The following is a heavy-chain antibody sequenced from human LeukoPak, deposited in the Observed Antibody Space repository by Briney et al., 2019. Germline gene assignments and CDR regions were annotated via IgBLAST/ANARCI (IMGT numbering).Heavy chain of an antibody. CDR3: ASRYSSSSDY. CDR2: INHSGST. V-gene: IGHV4-34*01. J-gene: IGHJ4*02. CDR1: GGSFSGYY. Sequence: SETLSLTCAVYGGSFSGYYWSWIRQPPGKGLEWIGEINHSGSTNYNPSLKSRVTMSVDTSKNQFSLKLSSVTAADTAVYYCASRYSSSSDYWGQGTLVTVSS. D-gene: IGHD6-13*01.